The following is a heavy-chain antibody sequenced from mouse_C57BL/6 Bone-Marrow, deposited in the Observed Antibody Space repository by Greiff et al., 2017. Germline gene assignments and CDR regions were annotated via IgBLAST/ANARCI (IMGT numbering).Heavy chain of an antibody. J-gene: IGHJ2*01. CDR3: TFYSNCGY. CDR2: IDPENGDT. V-gene: IGHV14-4*01. D-gene: IGHD2-5*01. CDR1: GFNIKDDY. Sequence: EVQLQESGAELVRPGASVKLSCTASGFNIKDDYMHWVKQRPEQGLEWIGWIDPENGDTEYASKFQGKATITADTSSNTAYLQLSSLTSEDTAVYYCTFYSNCGYWGQGTTLTVSS.